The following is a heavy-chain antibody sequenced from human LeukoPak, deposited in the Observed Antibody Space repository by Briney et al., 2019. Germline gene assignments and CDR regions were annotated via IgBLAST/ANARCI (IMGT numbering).Heavy chain of an antibody. J-gene: IGHJ4*02. D-gene: IGHD3-3*01. CDR1: GFTFSTYV. V-gene: IGHV3-64*05. CDR2: ISGDGANT. CDR3: VYQVQGVVK. Sequence: PGGSLRLSCSASGFTFSTYVMHWVRQAPGKGLEYVSGISGDGANTYYADSVKGRFTISRDNSKNTPYVQMTSLRAEDTAVYYCVYQVQGVVKWGQGTLVTVSS.